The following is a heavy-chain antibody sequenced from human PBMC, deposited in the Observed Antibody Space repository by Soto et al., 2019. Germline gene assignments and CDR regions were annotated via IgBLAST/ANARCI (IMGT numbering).Heavy chain of an antibody. Sequence: PGGSLRLPCAASGFTFSSYAMSWVRQAPGKGLEWVSAISGSGGSTYYADSVKGRFTISRDNSKNTLYLQMNSLRAEDTAVYYCAKDQMVGPKDRTNAFDIWGQGTMVTVSS. J-gene: IGHJ3*02. CDR2: ISGSGGST. V-gene: IGHV3-23*01. CDR3: AKDQMVGPKDRTNAFDI. CDR1: GFTFSSYA. D-gene: IGHD2-15*01.